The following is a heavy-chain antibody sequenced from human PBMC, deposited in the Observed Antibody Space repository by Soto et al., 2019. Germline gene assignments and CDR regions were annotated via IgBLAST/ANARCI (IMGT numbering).Heavy chain of an antibody. D-gene: IGHD1-1*01. CDR3: GREGTKTLRDWLDP. CDR2: IFATGTT. CDR1: GASISGFY. Sequence: PSETLSLTCPVSGASISGFYRSWIRKSARKWLEWIGRIFATGTTAYNPSLKTRVMMSVDTSQKQFSLKLRSVAGADTTVYYCGREGTKTLRDWLDPWGQGISVTVSS. V-gene: IGHV4-4*07. J-gene: IGHJ5*02.